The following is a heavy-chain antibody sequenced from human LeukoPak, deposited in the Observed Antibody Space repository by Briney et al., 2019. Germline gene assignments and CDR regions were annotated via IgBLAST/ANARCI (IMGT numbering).Heavy chain of an antibody. V-gene: IGHV1-69*04. D-gene: IGHD3-22*01. CDR2: IIPILDIT. J-gene: IGHJ4*02. CDR3: ARDRGSYYYDSSGYYSPIDY. CDR1: GGTFSTYA. Sequence: GASVKVSCKASGGTFSTYAISWVRQAPGQGLEWMGRIIPILDITNYAQKFQGRITIIADKSTSTAYMELRSLRSDDTAVYYCARDRGSYYYDSSGYYSPIDYWGQGTLVTVSS.